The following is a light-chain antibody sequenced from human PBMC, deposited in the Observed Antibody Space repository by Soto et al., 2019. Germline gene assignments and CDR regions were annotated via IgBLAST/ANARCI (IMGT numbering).Light chain of an antibody. Sequence: EIVMTQSPATLSVSPGERASLSCRASQSVGSNLAWYQQTAGQAPRLLIYGASTRVTGIPARFSGSGSGTEFTLTISSLQSEDFAVYSCQQYTNWPYTFGQRTKLEIK. CDR1: QSVGSN. J-gene: IGKJ2*01. V-gene: IGKV3-15*01. CDR3: QQYTNWPYT. CDR2: GAS.